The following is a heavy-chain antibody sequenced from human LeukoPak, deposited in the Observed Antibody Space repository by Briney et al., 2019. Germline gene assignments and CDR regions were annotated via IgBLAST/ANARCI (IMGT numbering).Heavy chain of an antibody. Sequence: GGSLRLSCAASGFTFTDYWMSWVRQAPGKGLEWVSYISSSGSTIYYADSLKGRFTISRDNAKNSLYLQMNSLRAEDTAVYYCARGDYYDSSGYGGGASFDYWGQGTLVTVSS. CDR3: ARGDYYDSSGYGGGASFDY. J-gene: IGHJ4*02. V-gene: IGHV3-11*01. CDR2: ISSSGSTI. D-gene: IGHD3-22*01. CDR1: GFTFTDYW.